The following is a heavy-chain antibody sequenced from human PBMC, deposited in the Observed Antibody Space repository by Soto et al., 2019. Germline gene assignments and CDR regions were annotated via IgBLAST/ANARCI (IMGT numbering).Heavy chain of an antibody. CDR2: ISYDGSNK. CDR3: AKDSPQSMGFDY. V-gene: IGHV3-30*18. CDR1: GFTFSSYG. Sequence: QVQLVESGGGVVQPGRSLRLSCAASGFTFSSYGMHWVRQAPGKGLEWVAVISYDGSNKYYADSVKGRFTISRDNSKNTLYLQMNSLRAEDTAVYYCAKDSPQSMGFDYWGQGTLVTVSS. D-gene: IGHD6-6*01. J-gene: IGHJ4*02.